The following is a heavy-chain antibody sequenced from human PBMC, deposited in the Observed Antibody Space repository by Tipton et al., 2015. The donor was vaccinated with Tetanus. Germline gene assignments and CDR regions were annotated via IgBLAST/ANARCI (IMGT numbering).Heavy chain of an antibody. D-gene: IGHD3-3*01. CDR3: ARAYDFWSGHLDV. V-gene: IGHV4-61*08. Sequence: TLSLTCTVSGGSVNSGGYYWSWIRQPPGKGLEWIGYASYSGSSNYNPSLKSRVIISIDASKNQFSLKLSSVAAADAAVYYCARAYDFWSGHLDVWGKGTTVTVSS. J-gene: IGHJ6*04. CDR2: ASYSGSS. CDR1: GGSVNSGGYY.